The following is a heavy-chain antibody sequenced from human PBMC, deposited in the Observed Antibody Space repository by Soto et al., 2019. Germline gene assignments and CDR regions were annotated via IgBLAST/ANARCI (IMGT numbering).Heavy chain of an antibody. CDR1: GGTFSSYA. J-gene: IGHJ4*02. Sequence: SVKVSCKASGGTFSSYAISWVRQAPGQGLEWMGVIIPIFGTANYAQKFQGRVTITADESTSTAYMELSRLSSDDTAVYYCARGYCSSIGCSHYFDFWGQGTLVTVSS. V-gene: IGHV1-69*13. CDR2: IIPIFGTA. CDR3: ARGYCSSIGCSHYFDF. D-gene: IGHD2-2*01.